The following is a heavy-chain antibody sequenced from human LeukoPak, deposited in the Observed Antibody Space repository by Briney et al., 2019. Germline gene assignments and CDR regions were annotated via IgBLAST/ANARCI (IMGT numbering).Heavy chain of an antibody. CDR2: ISGSSDST. CDR3: AKVAYYYGSGSYYKSPLDY. V-gene: IGHV3-23*01. D-gene: IGHD3-10*01. J-gene: IGHJ4*02. CDR1: GFTFSRYA. Sequence: GGSLRLSCAASGFTFSRYAMTWVRQAPGKGLEWVSVISGSSDSTYYADSVKGRVTISRDNSKNTLYLQMSNLRAEDTAVYYCAKVAYYYGSGSYYKSPLDYWGQGTLVTVSS.